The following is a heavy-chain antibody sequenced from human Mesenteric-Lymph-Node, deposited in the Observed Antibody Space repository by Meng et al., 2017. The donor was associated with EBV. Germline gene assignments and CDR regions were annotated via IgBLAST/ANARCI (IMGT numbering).Heavy chain of an antibody. CDR2: ISPYNGNT. J-gene: IGHJ4*02. CDR1: GYTFTNYG. Sequence: QVQLVPSGAEVKKPGVSVKVSCKASGYTFTNYGINWVRQAPGQGIEWMGGISPYNGNTYSAQKFQGRITMTTDTPSKTVFLEVRSLKSDDTAVYYCARDWGYGDFDPCVFWGQGTLVTVSS. D-gene: IGHD4-17*01. CDR3: ARDWGYGDFDPCVF. V-gene: IGHV1-18*01.